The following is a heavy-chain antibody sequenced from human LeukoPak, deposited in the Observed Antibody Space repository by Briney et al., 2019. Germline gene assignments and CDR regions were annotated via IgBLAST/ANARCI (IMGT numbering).Heavy chain of an antibody. J-gene: IGHJ4*02. CDR2: MNPNSGNT. D-gene: IGHD3-10*01. CDR3: ARNVPSTGDFVY. V-gene: IGHV1-8*01. CDR1: GYTFTSYD. Sequence: GASVTVSCKASGYTFTSYDINWVRQAPGQGLEWMGWMNPNSGNTGYAQKFQGRVTMTRDTSISTAYMELSSLTSEDTAVYYCARNVPSTGDFVYWGQGTLVTVSS.